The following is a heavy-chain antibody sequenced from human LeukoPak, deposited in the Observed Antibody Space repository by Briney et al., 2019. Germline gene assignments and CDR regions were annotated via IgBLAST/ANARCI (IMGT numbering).Heavy chain of an antibody. V-gene: IGHV3-23*01. CDR2: ISGSGGST. CDR1: GFTFTSFG. Sequence: GGSLRLSCAASGFTFTSFGMSWVRQAPGKGLEWVSTISGSGGSTYYADSVKGRFTISRDNSKNTLYLQMNTLRAEDTAVYYCARVEASGYDYGAFDYWGQGTLVTVSS. D-gene: IGHD5-12*01. CDR3: ARVEASGYDYGAFDY. J-gene: IGHJ4*02.